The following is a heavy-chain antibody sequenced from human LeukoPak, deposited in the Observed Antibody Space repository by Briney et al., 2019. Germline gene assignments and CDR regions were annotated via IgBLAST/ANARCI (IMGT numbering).Heavy chain of an antibody. Sequence: SVKVSCKASGGTFSSYAISWVRQAPGQGLEWMGGIIPIFGTANYAQKFQGRVTITTDESTSTAYMELNSLRSEDTAVYYCAGTYYDFWSGYYYYYMDVWGKGTTVTVSS. J-gene: IGHJ6*03. D-gene: IGHD3-3*01. CDR1: GGTFSSYA. V-gene: IGHV1-69*05. CDR3: AGTYYDFWSGYYYYYMDV. CDR2: IIPIFGTA.